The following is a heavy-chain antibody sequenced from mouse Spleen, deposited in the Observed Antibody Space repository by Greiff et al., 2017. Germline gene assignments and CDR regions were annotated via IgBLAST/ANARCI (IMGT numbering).Heavy chain of an antibody. D-gene: IGHD4-1*01. J-gene: IGHJ2*01. CDR1: GYTFTDYN. V-gene: IGHV1-18*01. CDR2: INPNNGGT. CDR3: ARTTGTLFDY. Sequence: VQLQQSGPELVKPGALVKIPCKASGYTFTDYNMDWVKQSHGKSLEWIGDINPNNGGTIYNQKFKGKATLTVDKSSSTAYMELRSLTSEDTAVYYCARTTGTLFDYWGQGTTLTVSS.